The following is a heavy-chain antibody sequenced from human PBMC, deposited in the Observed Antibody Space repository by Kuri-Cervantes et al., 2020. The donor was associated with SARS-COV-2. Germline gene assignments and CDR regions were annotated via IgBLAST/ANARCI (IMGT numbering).Heavy chain of an antibody. V-gene: IGHV4-59*01. J-gene: IGHJ6*02. D-gene: IGHD3-10*01. CDR1: GGSISSYY. Sequence: SETLSLTCTVSGGSISSYYWGWIRQPPGKGLEWIGYIYYSGSTNYNPSLKSRVTISVDTSKNQFSLKLSSVTAADTAVYYCARDRGSGPGGYYYGMDVWGQGTTVTVSS. CDR3: ARDRGSGPGGYYYGMDV. CDR2: IYYSGST.